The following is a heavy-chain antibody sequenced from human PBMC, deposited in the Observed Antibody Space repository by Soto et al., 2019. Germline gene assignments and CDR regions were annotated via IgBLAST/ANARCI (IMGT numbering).Heavy chain of an antibody. CDR2: IYYSGNT. V-gene: IGHV4-31*03. Sequence: PSETLSLTCTVSGGSISSSDYYWSWIRQHPGKGLEWIGYIYYSGNTYYNPSLKSRLTISVDTSKNQFSLKLNSVTAADTAVYYCARGLSAARVVTCYFDYWGQGTLVTVSS. D-gene: IGHD2-21*02. J-gene: IGHJ4*02. CDR3: ARGLSAARVVTCYFDY. CDR1: GGSISSSDYY.